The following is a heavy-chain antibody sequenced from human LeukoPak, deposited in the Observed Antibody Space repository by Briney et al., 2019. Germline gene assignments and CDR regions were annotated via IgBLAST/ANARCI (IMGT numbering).Heavy chain of an antibody. Sequence: GESLKISCKGSGYSFTSYWIGWVRQMPGKGLEWMGIIYPGDSDTRYSPSFQGQVTISADKSISTAYLQWSSLKASDTATYYCARHSRRGVRGYSYYYYGMDVWGQGTTVTVSS. V-gene: IGHV5-51*01. D-gene: IGHD5-18*01. CDR1: GYSFTSYW. J-gene: IGHJ6*02. CDR2: IYPGDSDT. CDR3: ARHSRRGVRGYSYYYYGMDV.